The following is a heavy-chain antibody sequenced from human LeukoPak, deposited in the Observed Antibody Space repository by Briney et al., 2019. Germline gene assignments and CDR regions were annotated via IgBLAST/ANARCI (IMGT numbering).Heavy chain of an antibody. J-gene: IGHJ6*03. Sequence: SETLSLTCTVSGGSIRNSNYFWGWVRQPPGKGLEWIACISYGGTTYYNTALKSRVTISIDASKNQFSLKLSSVTAADTAVYYCADDYDIMPGQWYFHMDVWGKGTTVTVSS. CDR2: ISYGGTT. V-gene: IGHV4-39*01. CDR3: ADDYDIMPGQWYFHMDV. CDR1: GGSIRNSNYF. D-gene: IGHD3-9*01.